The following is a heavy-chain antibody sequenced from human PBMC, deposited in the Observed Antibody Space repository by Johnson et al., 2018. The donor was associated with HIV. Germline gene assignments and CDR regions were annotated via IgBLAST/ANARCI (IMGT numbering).Heavy chain of an antibody. CDR3: ARDRFGSGRPNAFDM. CDR1: GFTFSSYA. CDR2: ISYDGSKE. Sequence: QVQLVESGGGVVQPGRSLRLSCAASGFTFSSYAMHWVRQAPGKGLEWVAVISYDGSKENYADSVKGRFTISRDNSKNTVYLQMNTLRPEDTAVYYCARDRFGSGRPNAFDMWGQGTMVTVSS. J-gene: IGHJ3*02. D-gene: IGHD3-10*01. V-gene: IGHV3-30-3*01.